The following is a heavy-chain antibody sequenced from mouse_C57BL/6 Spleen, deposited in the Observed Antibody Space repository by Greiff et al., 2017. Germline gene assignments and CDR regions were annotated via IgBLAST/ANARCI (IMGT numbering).Heavy chain of an antibody. V-gene: IGHV1-50*01. CDR3: ARFYYDYGFDY. D-gene: IGHD2-4*01. CDR2: IDPSDSYT. CDR1: GYTFTSYW. Sequence: QVQLQQPGAELVKPGASVKLSCKASGYTFTSYWMQWVKQRPGQGLEWIGEIDPSDSYTNYNQKFKGKATLTVDTSSSTAYMQLSSLTSEDSAVYYCARFYYDYGFDYWGQGTTRTVSS. J-gene: IGHJ2*01.